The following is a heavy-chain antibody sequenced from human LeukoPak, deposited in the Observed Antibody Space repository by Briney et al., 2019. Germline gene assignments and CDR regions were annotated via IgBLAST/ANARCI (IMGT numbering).Heavy chain of an antibody. J-gene: IGHJ4*02. D-gene: IGHD5-18*01. Sequence: ASVKVSCKASGYTFTGYYMHWVRQAPGQGLEWMGWINPNSGGTNYVQKFQGRVTMTRDTSISTAYMELSRLRSDDTAVYYCASPRGYSYGYEFDYWGQGTLVTVSS. CDR1: GYTFTGYY. CDR2: INPNSGGT. CDR3: ASPRGYSYGYEFDY. V-gene: IGHV1-2*02.